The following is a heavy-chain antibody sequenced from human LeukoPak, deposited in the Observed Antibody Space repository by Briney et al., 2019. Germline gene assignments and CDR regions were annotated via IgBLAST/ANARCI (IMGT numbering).Heavy chain of an antibody. CDR3: ARGKGDIVVVPAMQTHRGYYYYGMDV. CDR2: ISYDGSNK. Sequence: GRSLRLSCAASGFTFSSYGMHWVRQAPGKGLEWVAVISYDGSNKYYADSVKGRFTISRDNSKNTLYLQMNSLRAEDTAVYYCARGKGDIVVVPAMQTHRGYYYYGMDVWGQGTTVTVSS. D-gene: IGHD2-2*01. CDR1: GFTFSSYG. J-gene: IGHJ6*02. V-gene: IGHV3-30*03.